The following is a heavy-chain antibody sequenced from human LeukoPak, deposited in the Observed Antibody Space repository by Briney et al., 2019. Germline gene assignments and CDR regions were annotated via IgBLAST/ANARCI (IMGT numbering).Heavy chain of an antibody. CDR1: GGSISIYY. CDR2: IYYSGST. CDR3: ARAQYSGYDSPFDY. Sequence: SETLSLTCTVSGGSISIYYWSWIRQPPGKGLEWIGYIYYSGSTNYNPSLKSRVTISVDTSKNQFSLKLSSVTAADTAVYYCARAQYSGYDSPFDYWGQGTLVTVSS. V-gene: IGHV4-59*01. J-gene: IGHJ4*02. D-gene: IGHD5-12*01.